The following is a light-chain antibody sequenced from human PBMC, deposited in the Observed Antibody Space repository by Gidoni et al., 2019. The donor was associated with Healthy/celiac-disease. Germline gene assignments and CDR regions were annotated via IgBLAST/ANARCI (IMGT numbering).Light chain of an antibody. Sequence: QSALTQPPSASGSPGQPVTLSCTGTSRDVGGNNYVSWYPQHPGKAPKLMIYEVSKRPSWVPDRFSGSKSGNTASLTVSGLQAEDEADYYCSSYAGSNNVVFGGGTKLTVL. CDR2: EVS. V-gene: IGLV2-8*01. CDR3: SSYAGSNNVV. CDR1: SRDVGGNNY. J-gene: IGLJ2*01.